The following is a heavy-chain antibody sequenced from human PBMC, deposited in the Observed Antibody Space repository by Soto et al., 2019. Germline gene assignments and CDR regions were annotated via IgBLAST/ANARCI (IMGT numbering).Heavy chain of an antibody. J-gene: IGHJ4*02. CDR3: LRDIFGVVIIDS. D-gene: IGHD3-3*01. CDR2: ISTNGRNT. V-gene: IGHV3-64D*06. CDR1: GFRFSDSA. Sequence: GGSLRLSCSASGFRFSDSAMHWVRQAPGKGPEYVSAISTNGRNTYYADSVKGRFTISRDNCKNTVHLQMSSLRTEDTAVYYCLRDIFGVVIIDSWGQGTPVTV.